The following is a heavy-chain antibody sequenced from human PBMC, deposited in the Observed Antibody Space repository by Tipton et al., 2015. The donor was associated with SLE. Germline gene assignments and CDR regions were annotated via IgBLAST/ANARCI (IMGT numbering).Heavy chain of an antibody. Sequence: TLSLTCAVSGGSISSTNWWNWVRQPPGKGLEWIGEIYHSGTTYYNPSLKSRVTISLDKSMNQFSLRLSSVTAADAAVYYCARESVAAAGIDYWGQGTLVAVSS. CDR1: GGSISSTNW. D-gene: IGHD6-13*01. J-gene: IGHJ4*02. CDR2: IYHSGTT. V-gene: IGHV4-4*02. CDR3: ARESVAAAGIDY.